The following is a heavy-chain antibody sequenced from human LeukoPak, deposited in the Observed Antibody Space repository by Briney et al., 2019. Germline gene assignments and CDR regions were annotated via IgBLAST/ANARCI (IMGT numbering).Heavy chain of an antibody. V-gene: IGHV4-4*07. Sequence: PSETLSLTCTVSDGSISSYYWSWIRQPAGKGLEWIGRIYTSGSTNYNPSLKSRVTMSVDTSKNQFSLKLSSVTAADTAVYYCARGPAVAGYYYYYYMDVWGKGTTVTVSS. CDR3: ARGPAVAGYYYYYYMDV. J-gene: IGHJ6*03. CDR2: IYTSGST. CDR1: DGSISSYY. D-gene: IGHD6-19*01.